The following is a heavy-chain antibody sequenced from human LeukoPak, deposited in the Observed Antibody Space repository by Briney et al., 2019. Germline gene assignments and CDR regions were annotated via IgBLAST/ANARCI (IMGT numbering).Heavy chain of an antibody. V-gene: IGHV1-24*01. CDR1: GYTLTELS. J-gene: IGHJ6*03. D-gene: IGHD4-17*01. CDR2: FDPEDGET. CDR3: ARVTSYGDCFSYYYYMDV. Sequence: ASVKVSCKVSGYTLTELSMHWVRQAPGKGLEWMGGFDPEDGETIYAQKFQGRVTITTDESTSTAYMELSSLRSEDTAVYYCARVTSYGDCFSYYYYMDVWGKGTTVTVSS.